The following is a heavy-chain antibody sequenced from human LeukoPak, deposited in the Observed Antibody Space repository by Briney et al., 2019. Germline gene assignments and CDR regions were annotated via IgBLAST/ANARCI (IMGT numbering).Heavy chain of an antibody. CDR3: AKSSGWYYYYGMDV. D-gene: IGHD6-19*01. CDR2: ISSSSSYI. CDR1: GFTFSSYS. J-gene: IGHJ6*02. V-gene: IGHV3-21*04. Sequence: GGSLRLSCAASGFTFSSYSMNWVRQAPGKGLEWVSSISSSSSYIYYADSVKGRFTISRDNSKNTLYLQMNSLRAEDTAVYYCAKSSGWYYYYGMDVWGQGTTVTVSS.